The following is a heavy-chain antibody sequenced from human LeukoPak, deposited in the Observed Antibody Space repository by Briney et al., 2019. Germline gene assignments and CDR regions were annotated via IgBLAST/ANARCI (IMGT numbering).Heavy chain of an antibody. CDR3: ARAIRLGYCTGGTCYSLYFDL. CDR2: IKQDGSEK. J-gene: IGHJ2*01. Sequence: SGGSLRLSCAASGFTFSSYWMSWVRQAPGKGLEWVANIKQDGSEKYYVDSVKGRFTISRDNARNSLFLQMNSLRAEDTAVFYCARAIRLGYCTGGTCYSLYFDLWGRGTLVTVSS. V-gene: IGHV3-7*01. D-gene: IGHD2-15*01. CDR1: GFTFSSYW.